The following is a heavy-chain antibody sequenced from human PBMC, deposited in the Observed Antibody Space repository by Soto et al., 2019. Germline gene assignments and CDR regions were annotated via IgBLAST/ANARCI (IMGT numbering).Heavy chain of an antibody. V-gene: IGHV4-59*08. CDR3: ARGGGTPDY. CDR1: GGSISSYY. Sequence: SETLSLTCTVSGGSISSYYWSWIRQPPGKGLEWIGYIYYSGSTNYNPSLKSRVTISVDTSKNQFSLKLSSVTAADTAVYYCARGGGTPDYWGQGTRVTVS. D-gene: IGHD1-26*01. J-gene: IGHJ4*02. CDR2: IYYSGST.